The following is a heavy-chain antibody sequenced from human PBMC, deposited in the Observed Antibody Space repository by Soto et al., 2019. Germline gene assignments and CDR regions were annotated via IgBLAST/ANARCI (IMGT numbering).Heavy chain of an antibody. D-gene: IGHD3-9*01. CDR2: ISGGGDST. CDR1: GFTFSSYA. Sequence: GGSLRLSCAASGFTFSSYAMSWVRQAPGKGLEWVSGISGGGDSTYYADSVKGRFTISRDNSKNTLYLQMNSLRAEDTAVYYCARDAYYDILTGYYGSLDYWGQGTLVTVSS. J-gene: IGHJ4*02. CDR3: ARDAYYDILTGYYGSLDY. V-gene: IGHV3-23*01.